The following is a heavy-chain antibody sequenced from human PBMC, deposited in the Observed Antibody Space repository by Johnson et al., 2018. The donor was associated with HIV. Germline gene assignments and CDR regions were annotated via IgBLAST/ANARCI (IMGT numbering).Heavy chain of an antibody. Sequence: EQLVESVGGLVQPGGSLRLSCAASGFTVSSNYMSWVRQAPGKGLEWVSVIYSGGSTYYADSVKGRFTISRDNSKNTLYLQMNSLRAEDPAVYYCATSMGATALAFDIWGQGTMVTVSS. V-gene: IGHV3-66*02. J-gene: IGHJ3*02. CDR3: ATSMGATALAFDI. D-gene: IGHD1-26*01. CDR1: GFTVSSNY. CDR2: IYSGGST.